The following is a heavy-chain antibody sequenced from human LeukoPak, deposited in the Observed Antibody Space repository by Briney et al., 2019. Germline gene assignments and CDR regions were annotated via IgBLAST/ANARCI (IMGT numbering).Heavy chain of an antibody. CDR1: GGSITSGIYY. CDR2: IYTSGST. D-gene: IGHD5-18*01. J-gene: IGHJ4*02. Sequence: SETLSLTCTVSGGSITSGIYYWTWIRQPAGKGLEWIGRIYTSGSTNYNPSLKSRVTISVDTSKNQFSLKLTSVTAADTAVYYCATARTDTAMARGFDYWGQGTLVTVSS. CDR3: ATARTDTAMARGFDY. V-gene: IGHV4-61*02.